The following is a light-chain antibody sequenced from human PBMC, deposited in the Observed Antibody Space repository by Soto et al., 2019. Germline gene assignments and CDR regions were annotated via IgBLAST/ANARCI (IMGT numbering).Light chain of an antibody. CDR1: QSVSSSN. CDR3: QQYGVSQGP. Sequence: IVLTHSPGTLSFSPGSRSPLSFGSSQSVSSSNLAWYQQKPGQAPRLLIYGASSRATGIPDRFSGSGSGTDFTLTISRLEPEDFAVYYCQQYGVSQGPFGGGTKV. CDR2: GAS. J-gene: IGKJ4*01. V-gene: IGKV3-20*01.